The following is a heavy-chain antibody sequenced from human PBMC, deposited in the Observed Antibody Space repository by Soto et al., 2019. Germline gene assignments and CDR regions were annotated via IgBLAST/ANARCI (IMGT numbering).Heavy chain of an antibody. D-gene: IGHD3-22*01. J-gene: IGHJ4*02. Sequence: QVQLVQSGAEVKKPGSSVKVSCKASGGTFSNYAINWVRQAPGQGLECMGGIIPIFGTTNYAQKFQGRVTITADKSTSTAYMELSSLRSEDTAVYYCARSNYYDSSGFLYYFDYWGQGTLVTVSS. CDR2: IIPIFGTT. V-gene: IGHV1-69*06. CDR3: ARSNYYDSSGFLYYFDY. CDR1: GGTFSNYA.